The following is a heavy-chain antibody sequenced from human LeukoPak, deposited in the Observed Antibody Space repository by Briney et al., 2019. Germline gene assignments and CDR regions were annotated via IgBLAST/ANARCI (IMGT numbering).Heavy chain of an antibody. Sequence: SGPTLVKPTQTLTLTCSFSGVSLTTSAVGGVEIRQPPGKALECLSLFYWGDFKLYSPSLKSMLTLTKDTSKTEVVLIMNSMDPVDTATYYCAHCLRSSGHSHFDYWGQGTLVTVSP. CDR1: GVSLTTSAVG. CDR2: FYWGDFK. V-gene: IGHV2-5*02. D-gene: IGHD3-22*01. CDR3: AHCLRSSGHSHFDY. J-gene: IGHJ4*02.